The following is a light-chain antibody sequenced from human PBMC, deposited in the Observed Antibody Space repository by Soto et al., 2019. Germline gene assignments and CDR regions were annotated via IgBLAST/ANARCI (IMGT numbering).Light chain of an antibody. J-gene: IGKJ5*01. CDR1: QSVDSR. Sequence: VVLTQSPATLSVSPCEVATLSCKSIQSVDSRLAWYQQKPGQAPRVIIFGVSTRATAIPDRFSGSGSGTDFTLTISRLEPEDFAFYYCQYYNNWPPSITFGQGTRLEIK. CDR2: GVS. V-gene: IGKV3D-15*01. CDR3: QYYNNWPPSIT.